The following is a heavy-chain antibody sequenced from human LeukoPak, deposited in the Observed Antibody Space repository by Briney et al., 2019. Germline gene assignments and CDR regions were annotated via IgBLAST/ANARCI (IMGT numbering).Heavy chain of an antibody. CDR1: VFTVCDYY. J-gene: IGHJ4*02. D-gene: IGHD4-23*01. V-gene: IGHV3-33*08. CDR3: ASDDGGNLDY. Sequence: PGGSLRLSCAPSVFTVCDYYMNGIRHAPGKGLEWVAVIWYDGSNKYYADSVKGRLTISRDNSKNTLYLQMNSLRAEDTAVYYCASDDGGNLDYWGQGTLVTVSS. CDR2: IWYDGSNK.